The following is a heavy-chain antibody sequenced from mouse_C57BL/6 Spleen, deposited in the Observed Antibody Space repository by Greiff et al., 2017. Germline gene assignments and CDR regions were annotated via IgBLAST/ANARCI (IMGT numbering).Heavy chain of an antibody. CDR2: IDPEDGDT. CDR1: GFNIKDYY. D-gene: IGHD4-1*01. Sequence: EVKLMESGAELVRPGASVKLSCTASGFNIKDYYMHWVKQRPEQGLEWIGRIDPEDGDTEYAPKFQGKATMTADPSFHPASLQLSSPTSEDTAVYYCTTESDWAMDYWGQGTSVTVSS. J-gene: IGHJ4*01. V-gene: IGHV14-1*01. CDR3: TTESDWAMDY.